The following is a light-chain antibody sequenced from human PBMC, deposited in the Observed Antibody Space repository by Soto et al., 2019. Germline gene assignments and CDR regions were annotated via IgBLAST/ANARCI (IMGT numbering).Light chain of an antibody. Sequence: IQMTQSRSYLWASVIDRVTITCPASENISHYLNWHHQKPGKAPKLLIFAASSLQSGVPSRFRGSGSGTDFTLTISILQPDDFSTCSCQQSFSAPLNFGGGAKVDIK. J-gene: IGKJ4*01. CDR3: QQSFSAPLN. CDR1: ENISHY. CDR2: AAS. V-gene: IGKV1-39*01.